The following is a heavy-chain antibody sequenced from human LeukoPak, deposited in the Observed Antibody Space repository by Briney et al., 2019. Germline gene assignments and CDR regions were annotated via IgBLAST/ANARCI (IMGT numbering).Heavy chain of an antibody. CDR2: IIPILGIA. V-gene: IGHV1-69*04. J-gene: IGHJ5*02. CDR3: ASDVTATVTTNWFDP. Sequence: SVKVSCKAAGGTFSIYAISWVRHAPGQGLEWMGRIIPILGIANYAQKFQGRVTITADKSTSTAYMELSSLRSEDTAVYYCASDVTATVTTNWFDPWGEGTLVTDCS. D-gene: IGHD4-17*01. CDR1: GGTFSIYA.